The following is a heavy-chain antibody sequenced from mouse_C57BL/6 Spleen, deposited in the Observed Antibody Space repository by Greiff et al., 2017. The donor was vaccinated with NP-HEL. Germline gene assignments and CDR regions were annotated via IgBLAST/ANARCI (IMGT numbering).Heavy chain of an antibody. CDR1: GYAFSSYW. D-gene: IGHD2-3*01. V-gene: IGHV1-80*01. CDR2: IYPGDGDT. J-gene: IGHJ3*01. CDR3: ASGGDGYPWFAY. Sequence: QVQLKQSGAELVKPGASVKISCKASGYAFSSYWMNWVKQRPGKGLEWIGQIYPGDGDTNYNGKFKGKATLTADKSSSTAYMQLSSLTSEDSAVYFCASGGDGYPWFAYWGQGTLVTVSA.